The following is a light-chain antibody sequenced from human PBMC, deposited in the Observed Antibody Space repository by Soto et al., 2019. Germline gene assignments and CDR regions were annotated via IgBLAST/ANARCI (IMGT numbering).Light chain of an antibody. CDR3: QQRSNWPPLT. Sequence: EIVLTQSPATLSLSPGERATLSCRASQSVSSYLAWYQQRPGQAPRLLIYDASNRATGIPARFSGRGSGTDFTLPISSLEPEDFAVYYCQQRSNWPPLTFGGGTKVEIK. CDR2: DAS. J-gene: IGKJ4*01. CDR1: QSVSSY. V-gene: IGKV3-11*01.